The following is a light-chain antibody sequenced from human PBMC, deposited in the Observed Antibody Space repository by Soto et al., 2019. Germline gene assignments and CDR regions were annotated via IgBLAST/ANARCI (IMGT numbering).Light chain of an antibody. J-gene: IGKJ1*01. V-gene: IGKV3-15*01. CDR3: QQYNNWWT. CDR1: QSVNSN. CDR2: GAS. Sequence: EIVMTQSPATLSVSPGERATLSCRASQSVNSNLAWYQQKPGQAPRLLIYGASTRATGIPARFSGSGSGAEFTLTISSLQSEDVTVYFCQQYNNWWTFGQGTKVEIK.